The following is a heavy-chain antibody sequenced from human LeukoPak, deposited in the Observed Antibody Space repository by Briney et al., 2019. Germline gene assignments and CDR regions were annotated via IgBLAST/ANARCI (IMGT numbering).Heavy chain of an antibody. CDR1: GYTFTSYG. V-gene: IGHV1-18*01. CDR2: ISAYNGNT. D-gene: IGHD3-22*01. CDR3: ARDRYYYDSSGYPSYYFDY. Sequence: ASVKVSCKASGYTFTSYGISWVRQAPGQGLEWMGWISAYNGNTNYAQKFQGRVTITADKSTSTAYMELSSLRSEDTAVYYCARDRYYYDSSGYPSYYFDYWGQGTLVTVSS. J-gene: IGHJ4*02.